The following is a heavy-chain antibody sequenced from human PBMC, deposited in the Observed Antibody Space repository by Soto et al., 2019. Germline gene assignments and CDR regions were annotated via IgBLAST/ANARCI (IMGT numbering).Heavy chain of an antibody. J-gene: IGHJ6*03. CDR3: ARCGNHMYYYYYMDV. CDR1: GFTFSSYW. D-gene: IGHD2-21*01. Sequence: HPGVSLRLSCAASGFTFSSYWMHWVRQAPGKGLVWVSRINSDGSSTSYADSVKGRFTISRDNAKNTLYLQMNSLRAEDTAVYYCARCGNHMYYYYYMDVWGKGTTVTVSS. CDR2: INSDGSST. V-gene: IGHV3-74*01.